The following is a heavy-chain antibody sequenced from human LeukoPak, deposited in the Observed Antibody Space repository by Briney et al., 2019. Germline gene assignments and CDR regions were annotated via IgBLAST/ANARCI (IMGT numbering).Heavy chain of an antibody. J-gene: IGHJ4*02. CDR1: GFTFSSYW. CDR3: ARDLVGAKDY. D-gene: IGHD1-26*01. CDR2: INTEGSST. V-gene: IGHV3-74*01. Sequence: GGSLRLSCAASGFTFSSYWMHWVRQAPGKGLEWVSRINTEGSSTSYADSVKGRFTISRDNAKNTLYLQMNSLRAEDTAVYYCARDLVGAKDYWGQGTLVTVSS.